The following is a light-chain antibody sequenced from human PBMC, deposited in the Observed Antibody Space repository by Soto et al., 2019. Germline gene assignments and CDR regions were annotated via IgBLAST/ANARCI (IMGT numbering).Light chain of an antibody. CDR3: HYYDKWPPGT. Sequence: AIQMTQSPSSLSASVGDRVTITCRASHGIRNDLAWYQKKPGKAPKLLIYGASTLQGGVPSRFSGSGSGTDFTLTISSLQPEDFAVYYCHYYDKWPPGTFGQGTKVDI. CDR1: HGIRND. J-gene: IGKJ1*01. V-gene: IGKV1-6*01. CDR2: GAS.